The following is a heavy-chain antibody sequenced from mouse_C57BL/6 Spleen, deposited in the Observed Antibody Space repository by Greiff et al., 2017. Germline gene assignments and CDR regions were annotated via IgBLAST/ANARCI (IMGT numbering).Heavy chain of an antibody. CDR3: ARGDGYLHAMDY. V-gene: IGHV1-55*01. D-gene: IGHD2-3*01. CDR1: GYTFTSYW. Sequence: QVQLKQPGAELVKPGASVKMSCKASGYTFTSYWITWVKQRPGQGLEWIGDIYPGSGSTNYNEKFKSKATLTVDTSSSTAYMQLSSLTSEDSAVYYCARGDGYLHAMDYWGQGTSVTVSS. J-gene: IGHJ4*01. CDR2: IYPGSGST.